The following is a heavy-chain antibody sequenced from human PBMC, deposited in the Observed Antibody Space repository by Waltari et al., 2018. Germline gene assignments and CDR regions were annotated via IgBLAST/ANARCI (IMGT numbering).Heavy chain of an antibody. V-gene: IGHV4-59*01. J-gene: IGHJ5*02. CDR3: ARGETTMVRGGRDLSTRLNWFDP. D-gene: IGHD3-10*01. CDR1: AGSISSSY. Sequence: QVQLQESGPGLVKPSETLYLPCTVPAGSISSSYWSWLRQPPGTGLEWIGYIYYSGSTNYNPSLKSRVTISVDTSKNQFSLKLSSVTAADTAVYYCARGETTMVRGGRDLSTRLNWFDPWGQGTLVTVSS. CDR2: IYYSGST.